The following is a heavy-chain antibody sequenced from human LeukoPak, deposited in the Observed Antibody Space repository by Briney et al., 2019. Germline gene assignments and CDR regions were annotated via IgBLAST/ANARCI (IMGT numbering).Heavy chain of an antibody. CDR2: IYPGDSDT. Sequence: GESLKISCKGSGYRFTTYWIGWVRQMPGKGLEWMGIIYPGDSDTRYSPSFQGQVTISADKSIGTAYLQWSSLKASDTAMYYCAGTESYSSSSGLDYWGQGTLVTVSS. CDR3: AGTESYSSSSGLDY. V-gene: IGHV5-51*01. D-gene: IGHD6-6*01. CDR1: GYRFTTYW. J-gene: IGHJ4*02.